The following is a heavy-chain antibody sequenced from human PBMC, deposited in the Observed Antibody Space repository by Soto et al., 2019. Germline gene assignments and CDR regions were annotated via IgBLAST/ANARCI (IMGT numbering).Heavy chain of an antibody. Sequence: SETLSLTCTVSGGSISSSSYYWGWIRQPPGKGLEWIGSIYYSGSTYYNPSLKSRVTISVDTSKNQFSLKLSSVTAADTAVYYCARLILDYDSSGYLSGGAFDIWGQGTMVTVSS. CDR2: IYYSGST. CDR3: ARLILDYDSSGYLSGGAFDI. D-gene: IGHD3-22*01. CDR1: GGSISSSSYY. V-gene: IGHV4-39*01. J-gene: IGHJ3*02.